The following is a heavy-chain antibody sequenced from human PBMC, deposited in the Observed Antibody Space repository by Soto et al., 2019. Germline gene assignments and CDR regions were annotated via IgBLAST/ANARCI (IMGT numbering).Heavy chain of an antibody. V-gene: IGHV4-34*01. D-gene: IGHD5-18*01. CDR2: INHSGST. CDR1: GGSFSGYY. Sequence: QVQLQQWGAGLLKPSETLSLTCAVYGGSFSGYYWSWIRQPPGKGLEWIGEINHSGSTNYNPSLKSRVTISVDTSKNQFSLKLSSVTAADTAVYYCARDLTRGYSYGTNDAFDIWGQGTMVTVSS. J-gene: IGHJ3*02. CDR3: ARDLTRGYSYGTNDAFDI.